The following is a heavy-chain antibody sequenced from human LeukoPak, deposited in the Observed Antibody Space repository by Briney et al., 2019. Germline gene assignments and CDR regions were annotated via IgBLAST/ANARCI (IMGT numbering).Heavy chain of an antibody. Sequence: GGSLRLSCAASGFTSSSYAMHWVRQAPGKGLEWVAVISYDGSNKYYADSVKGRFTISRDNSKNTLYLQMNSLRAEDTAVYYCARDHPELGYFDLWGRGTLVTVSS. V-gene: IGHV3-30-3*01. D-gene: IGHD3-10*01. CDR1: GFTSSSYA. CDR2: ISYDGSNK. CDR3: ARDHPELGYFDL. J-gene: IGHJ2*01.